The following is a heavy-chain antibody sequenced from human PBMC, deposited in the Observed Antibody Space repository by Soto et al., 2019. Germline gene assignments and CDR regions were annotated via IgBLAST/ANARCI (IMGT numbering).Heavy chain of an antibody. V-gene: IGHV3-30-3*01. D-gene: IGHD3-16*01. CDR3: ARDRYALAGPQYVYGLAV. CDR2: ISYDGDSK. CDR1: GFSFTSYA. J-gene: IGHJ6*02. Sequence: QVQLVESGGGVVQPGRSLRLSCAASGFSFTSYAMHWLRQAPGKGLEWVAVISYDGDSKHYADAVTGRFTISRDNAKDTVYLQMNSRRSEDTVLSYCARDRYALAGPQYVYGLAVWGQGTTVTGS.